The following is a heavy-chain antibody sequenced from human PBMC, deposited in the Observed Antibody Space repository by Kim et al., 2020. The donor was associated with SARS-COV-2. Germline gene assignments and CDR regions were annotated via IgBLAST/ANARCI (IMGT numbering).Heavy chain of an antibody. CDR3: ARRLVD. CDR2: NPGSTIT. V-gene: IGHV1-3*01. D-gene: IGHD6-6*01. J-gene: IGHJ4*02. Sequence: NPGSTITNYSQKFQGRFTITRDTSASAAYMDLSGLTSEDTAVYYCARRLVDWGQGTLVTVSS.